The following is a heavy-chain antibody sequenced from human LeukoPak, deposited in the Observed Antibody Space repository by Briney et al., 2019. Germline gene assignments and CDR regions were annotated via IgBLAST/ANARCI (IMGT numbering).Heavy chain of an antibody. CDR2: IYYSGST. D-gene: IGHD3-22*01. CDR3: ARVGLYYYDSSGYFDY. CDR1: GGSISSYY. Sequence: SETLSLTCTVSGGSISSYYWSWIRQPPGKRLEWIVYIYYSGSTNYNPSLKSRVTISVDTSKNQFSLKLSSVTAADTAVYYCARVGLYYYDSSGYFDYWGQGTLVTVSS. V-gene: IGHV4-59*01. J-gene: IGHJ4*02.